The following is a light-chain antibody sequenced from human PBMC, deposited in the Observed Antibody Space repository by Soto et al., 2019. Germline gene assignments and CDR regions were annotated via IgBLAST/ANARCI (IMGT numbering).Light chain of an antibody. Sequence: QSALTQPPSASGSPGQSVTISCTGTSSDVGGYNYVSWYQQHPGKAPKLMIYEVSKRPSGVPDRFSGSKSGNTASLTVSGFQAEDEADYYCSSYAGSNNQVFGTGTKVTVL. J-gene: IGLJ1*01. CDR3: SSYAGSNNQV. V-gene: IGLV2-8*01. CDR1: SSDVGGYNY. CDR2: EVS.